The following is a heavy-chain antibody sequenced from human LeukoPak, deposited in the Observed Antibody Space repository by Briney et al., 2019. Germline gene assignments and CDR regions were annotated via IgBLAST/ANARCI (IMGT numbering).Heavy chain of an antibody. Sequence: SETLSLTCTVSGGSISSYYWGWIRQPPGKGLEWSGYIYYSGSTNYNPSLKSRVTISVDTSKKPFFLKRSPVSAADPVVYYGRSLDCSSTSCYYFDYWGQGTLVTVSS. V-gene: IGHV4-59*01. CDR2: IYYSGST. J-gene: IGHJ4*02. CDR3: RSLDCSSTSCYYFDY. CDR1: GGSISSYY. D-gene: IGHD2-2*01.